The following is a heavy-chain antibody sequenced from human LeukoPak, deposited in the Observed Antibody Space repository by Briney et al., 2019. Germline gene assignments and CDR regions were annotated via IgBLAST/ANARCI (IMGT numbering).Heavy chain of an antibody. CDR1: GGSFSGYY. D-gene: IGHD3-10*01. Sequence: SETLSLTCAVYGGSFSGYYWSWIRQPPGKGLEWIGEINHSGSTNYNPSLKSRVTISVDTSKNQFSLKLSSVTAADTAVYYCARVYYDAFGIWGQGTMVTVSS. J-gene: IGHJ3*02. CDR2: INHSGST. V-gene: IGHV4-34*01. CDR3: ARVYYDAFGI.